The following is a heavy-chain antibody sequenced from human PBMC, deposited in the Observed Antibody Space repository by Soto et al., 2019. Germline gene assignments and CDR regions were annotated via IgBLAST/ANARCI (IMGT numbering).Heavy chain of an antibody. J-gene: IGHJ3*02. V-gene: IGHV4-31*03. D-gene: IGHD6-19*01. CDR3: ARDQGPTFSETGAFDI. CDR2: IYYSGST. Sequence: SETLSLTCTVSGGSISSGGYYWSWIRQHPGKGLEWIGYIYYSGSTYYNPSLKSRVTISVDTSKNQFSLKLSSVTAADTAVYYCARDQGPTFSETGAFDIWGQGTMVTVS. CDR1: GGSISSGGYY.